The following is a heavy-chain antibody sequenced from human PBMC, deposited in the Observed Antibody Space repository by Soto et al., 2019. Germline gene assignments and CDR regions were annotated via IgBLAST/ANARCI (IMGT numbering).Heavy chain of an antibody. V-gene: IGHV3-30*18. CDR3: AKVIVGAPHPQYYYYYYGMDV. CDR2: ISYDGSNK. D-gene: IGHD1-26*01. CDR1: GFTFSSYG. J-gene: IGHJ6*02. Sequence: QVQLVESGGGVVQPGRSLRLSCAASGFTFSSYGMHWVRQAPGKGLEWVAVISYDGSNKYYADSVKGRFTISRDNSKNTLYLQMNSLRAEDTAVYYCAKVIVGAPHPQYYYYYYGMDVWGQGTTVTVSS.